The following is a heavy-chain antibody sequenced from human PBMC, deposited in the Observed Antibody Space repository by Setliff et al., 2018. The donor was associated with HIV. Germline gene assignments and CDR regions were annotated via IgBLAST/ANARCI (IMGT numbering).Heavy chain of an antibody. Sequence: VASVKVSCKASGYTFTSHYIHWVRQAPGQGLEWMGIINPNGGSTTYAQKFQGRVTMTRDTSTSTVYMELSSLRSEDTAVFYCARVGHSSSYHYYGMDVWGQGTTVTVSS. CDR3: ARVGHSSSYHYYGMDV. CDR2: INPNGGST. D-gene: IGHD6-13*01. V-gene: IGHV1-46*01. CDR1: GYTFTSHY. J-gene: IGHJ6*02.